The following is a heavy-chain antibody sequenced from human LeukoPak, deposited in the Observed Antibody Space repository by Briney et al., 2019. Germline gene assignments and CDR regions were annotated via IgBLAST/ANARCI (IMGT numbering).Heavy chain of an antibody. CDR1: GGSIGNSTFY. J-gene: IGHJ4*02. CDR2: IYYSGST. D-gene: IGHD3-9*01. Sequence: SETLSLTCTVSGGSIGNSTFYWGWIRQPPGKGLEWIGTIYYSGSTYYNPSLKSRVTISVDTSKNQFSLQLSSVTATDTAVYYCARHGVTTTGYYWDWGQGTLVTVS. V-gene: IGHV4-39*01. CDR3: ARHGVTTTGYYWD.